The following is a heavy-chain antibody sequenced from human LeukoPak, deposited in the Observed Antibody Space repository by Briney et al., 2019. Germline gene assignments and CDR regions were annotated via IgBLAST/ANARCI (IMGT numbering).Heavy chain of an antibody. Sequence: GGSLRLSCAASGFTVSSNYMSWVRQAPGKGLEWVSVIYSGGSTYYADSVKGRFTISRDNSKNTLYLQMNSLRAEDTAVYYCARGVYYGSGSHYYYYYYMDVWGKGTTVTVSS. CDR1: GFTVSSNY. CDR2: IYSGGST. CDR3: ARGVYYGSGSHYYYYYYMDV. D-gene: IGHD3-10*01. J-gene: IGHJ6*03. V-gene: IGHV3-53*01.